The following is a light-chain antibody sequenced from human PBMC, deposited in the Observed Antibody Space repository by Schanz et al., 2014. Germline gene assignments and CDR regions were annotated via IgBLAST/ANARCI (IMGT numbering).Light chain of an antibody. CDR3: SSYTRSSTLV. CDR1: RSAVGGYDY. V-gene: IGLV2-14*03. Sequence: QSALTQPASVSGSPGQSITVSCTGTRSAVGGYDYVSWYQQHPGKAPKLMIYDVSNRPSGVSNRFSGSKSGNTASLTISGCQAEDEADYYCSSYTRSSTLVFGGGTKVTVL. CDR2: DVS. J-gene: IGLJ3*02.